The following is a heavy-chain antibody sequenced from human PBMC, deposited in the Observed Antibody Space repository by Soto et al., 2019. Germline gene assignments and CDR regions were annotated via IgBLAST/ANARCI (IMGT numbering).Heavy chain of an antibody. CDR1: GFTFSTYA. V-gene: IGHV3-21*06. D-gene: IGHD2-15*01. CDR3: ARGRTCTGASCYGGGDY. J-gene: IGHJ4*02. CDR2: ISSDNNYI. Sequence: EVQLLESGGGLVQPGGSLRLSCAASGFTFSTYAMNWVRQAPGKGLEWVSAISSDNNYIYYRDSVEGRFTISRDNAKNSLYLQMTSLGAEDTAVYYCARGRTCTGASCYGGGDYWGQGTLVTVSS.